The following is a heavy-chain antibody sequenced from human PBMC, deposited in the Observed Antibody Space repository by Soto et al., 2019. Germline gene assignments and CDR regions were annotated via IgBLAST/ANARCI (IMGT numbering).Heavy chain of an antibody. J-gene: IGHJ3*02. D-gene: IGHD4-17*01. V-gene: IGHV1-69*02. CDR2: FIPMVGIA. Sequence: QVQLVQSGAEVKKPGSSVKVSCKGSGGTFNRYIISWVRQAPGQGLEWMGRFIPMVGIANYAQKFQGRVTITADKSTGTAYMELSNLRSADTAVYYCAGAPTTGSAFDIWGQGTMVTVSS. CDR3: AGAPTTGSAFDI. CDR1: GGTFNRYI.